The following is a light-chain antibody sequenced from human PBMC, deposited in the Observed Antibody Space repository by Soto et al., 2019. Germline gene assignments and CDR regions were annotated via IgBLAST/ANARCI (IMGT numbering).Light chain of an antibody. CDR1: SSNIGAGYD. V-gene: IGLV1-40*01. Sequence: QSVLTQPPSVSGAPGQRVTISCTGSSSNIGAGYDVHWYQHLPGTAPKLLIYGNSNRPSGVPDRFSGSKSGTSASLAITGLQAADEADYYCQSYDSSLSGSVFGGGTKVTVL. CDR2: GNS. CDR3: QSYDSSLSGSV. J-gene: IGLJ2*01.